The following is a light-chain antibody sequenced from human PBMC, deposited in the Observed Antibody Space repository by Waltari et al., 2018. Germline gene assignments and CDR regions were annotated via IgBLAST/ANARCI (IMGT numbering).Light chain of an antibody. J-gene: IGLJ2*01. CDR2: GVT. CDR1: SSDVGGYNY. V-gene: IGLV2-14*03. CDR3: SSYTTSDTLI. Sequence: QSALTQPASVSGSPGQSLTISCTGTSSDVGGYNYVSWYQQHPGGAPRLMIYGVTNRPSGVSIRSSGSKSGNTASLTISGLQPEDEAYYYCSSYTTSDTLIFAGGTKLTVL.